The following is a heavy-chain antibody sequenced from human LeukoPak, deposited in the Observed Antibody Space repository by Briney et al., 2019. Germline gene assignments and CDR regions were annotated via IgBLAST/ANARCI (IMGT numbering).Heavy chain of an antibody. CDR3: AREGVRAAAGLDGFDI. CDR1: GFTVSSNY. Sequence: GGSLRLSCAASGFTVSSNYMSWVRQAPGKGPEWVSVIYSGGRTYYADSVKGRFTISRDNSKNTLYLQMNSLRAEDTAVYYCAREGVRAAAGLDGFDIWGQGTMVTVSS. D-gene: IGHD6-13*01. V-gene: IGHV3-66*01. CDR2: IYSGGRT. J-gene: IGHJ3*02.